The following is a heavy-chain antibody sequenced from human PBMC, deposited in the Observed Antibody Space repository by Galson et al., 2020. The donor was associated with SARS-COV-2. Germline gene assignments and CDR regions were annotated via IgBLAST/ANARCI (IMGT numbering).Heavy chain of an antibody. D-gene: IGHD6-19*01. J-gene: IGHJ2*01. CDR3: ARALSRVKQWLVSPGWYFDL. Sequence: SETLSLTCTVSGGSISSYYWSWIRQPPGKGLEWIGYIYYSGSTNYNPSLKSRVTISVDTSKNQFSLKLSSVTAADTAVYYCARALSRVKQWLVSPGWYFDLWGRGTLVTVSS. V-gene: IGHV4-59*01. CDR1: GGSISSYY. CDR2: IYYSGST.